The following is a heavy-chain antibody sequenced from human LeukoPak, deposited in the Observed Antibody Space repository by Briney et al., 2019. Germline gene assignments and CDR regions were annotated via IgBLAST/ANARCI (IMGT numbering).Heavy chain of an antibody. D-gene: IGHD2-15*01. CDR2: TYYRSKWYT. Sequence: SQTLSLTCAISGDSVSSNSAAWNWIRQSPSRGLEWRGRTYYRSKWYTDYAVYVKSRITINPDTSKNQFSLQLNSVTPEDTAVYYCARDRRCSGGSCYYFDYWGQGTLVTVSS. V-gene: IGHV6-1*01. CDR3: ARDRRCSGGSCYYFDY. CDR1: GDSVSSNSAA. J-gene: IGHJ4*02.